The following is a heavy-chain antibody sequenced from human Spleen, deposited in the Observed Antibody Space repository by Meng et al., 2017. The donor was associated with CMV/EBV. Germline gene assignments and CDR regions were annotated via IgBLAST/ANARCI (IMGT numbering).Heavy chain of an antibody. Sequence: GGSLRLSCVVSGFTFSRFWMSWVRQAPGKGLEWVANIKEDGSEKYYVDSVKGRFTISRDNAKTSLYLQMNSLRAEDTAVYYCASGFWSGYTYWGQGTLVTVSS. D-gene: IGHD3-3*01. CDR2: IKEDGSEK. V-gene: IGHV3-7*01. CDR1: GFTFSRFW. J-gene: IGHJ4*02. CDR3: ASGFWSGYTY.